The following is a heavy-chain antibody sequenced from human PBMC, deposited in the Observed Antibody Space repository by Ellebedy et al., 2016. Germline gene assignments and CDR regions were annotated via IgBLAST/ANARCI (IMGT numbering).Heavy chain of an antibody. Sequence: ASVKVSCKASGGTFSSYAISWVRQAPGQGLEWMGRIIPILGITNYAQKFQGRVTITADKSTSAAYMEVNRLRSEDTAVYYCARGSGGSYGTDVWGQGTTVTVSS. CDR1: GGTFSSYA. V-gene: IGHV1-69*04. CDR2: IIPILGIT. D-gene: IGHD1-26*01. CDR3: ARGSGGSYGTDV. J-gene: IGHJ6*02.